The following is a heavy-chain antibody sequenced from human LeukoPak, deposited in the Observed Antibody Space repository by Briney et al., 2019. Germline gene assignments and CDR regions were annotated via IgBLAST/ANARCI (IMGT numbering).Heavy chain of an antibody. CDR1: GFTFSSYS. V-gene: IGHV3-21*01. CDR2: ISSSSSYI. Sequence: GGSLRLSCAASGFTFSSYSMNWVRQAPGKGLEWVSSISSSSSYIYYADSVKGRFTISRDNAKNSLYLQMNSLRAEDTAVYYCARDNMYSSSSWVYWGQGTLVTVSS. D-gene: IGHD6-6*01. J-gene: IGHJ4*02. CDR3: ARDNMYSSSSWVY.